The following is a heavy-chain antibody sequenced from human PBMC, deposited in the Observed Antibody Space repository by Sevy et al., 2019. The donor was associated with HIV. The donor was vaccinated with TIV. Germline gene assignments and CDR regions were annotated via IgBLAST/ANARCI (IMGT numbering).Heavy chain of an antibody. V-gene: IGHV3-23*01. J-gene: IGHJ6*03. CDR3: AKKGLERIGGYYSYYMDV. D-gene: IGHD3-16*01. CDR2: ISGSGGST. Sequence: GGSLRLSCAASGFTFSSYAMSWVRQAPGKGLEWVSAISGSGGSTYYADSVKGRFTISRDNSKNTLYLQMNSLRAEDTAVYYCAKKGLERIGGYYSYYMDVWGKGTTVTVSS. CDR1: GFTFSSYA.